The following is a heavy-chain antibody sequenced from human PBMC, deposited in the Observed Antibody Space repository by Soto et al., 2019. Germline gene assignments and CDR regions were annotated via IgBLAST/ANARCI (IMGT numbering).Heavy chain of an antibody. CDR2: IIPILGET. CDR3: ARGLGGRMDD. D-gene: IGHD3-16*01. CDR1: GTIFSSYT. Sequence: QVQLVQSGAEVKKPGSSVRVSRKASGTIFSSYTISGVRQAPGQGLEWMGRIIPILGETNSAQKFQDRVTLTADKSTNTAYMELNSLRLEDTAVYYCARGLGGRMDDWGQGTTVTVSS. J-gene: IGHJ6*02. V-gene: IGHV1-69*08.